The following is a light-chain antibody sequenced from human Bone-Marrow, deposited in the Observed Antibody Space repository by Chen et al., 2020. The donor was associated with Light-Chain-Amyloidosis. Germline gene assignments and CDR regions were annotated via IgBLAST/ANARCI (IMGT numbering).Light chain of an antibody. J-gene: IGLJ3*02. CDR1: NIGSTS. Sequence: SYVLTPPSPVPVAPGQTATIACGGNNIGSTSVHWYQQTPGQAPLLVVYDDSDRPSGIPELLSGSNSGNTATLTISRVEAGDEADYYCQVWDRSSDRPVFGGGTKLTVL. V-gene: IGLV3-21*02. CDR3: QVWDRSSDRPV. CDR2: DDS.